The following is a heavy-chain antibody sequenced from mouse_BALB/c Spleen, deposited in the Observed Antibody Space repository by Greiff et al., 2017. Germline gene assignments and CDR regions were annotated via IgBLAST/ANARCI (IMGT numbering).Heavy chain of an antibody. D-gene: IGHD2-1*01. CDR1: GYSITSDYA. V-gene: IGHV3-2*02. Sequence: EVQLVESGPGLVKPSQSLSLTCTVTGYSITSDYAWNWIRQFPGNKLEWMGYISYSGSTSYNPSLKSRISITRDTSKNQFFLQLNSVTTEDTATYYCAREDGNYVFFDYWGQGTTLTVSS. CDR3: AREDGNYVFFDY. J-gene: IGHJ2*01. CDR2: ISYSGST.